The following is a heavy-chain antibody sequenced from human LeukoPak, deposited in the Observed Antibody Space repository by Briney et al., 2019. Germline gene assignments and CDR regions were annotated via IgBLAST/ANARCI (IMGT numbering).Heavy chain of an antibody. CDR2: IKEDGSQK. D-gene: IGHD3-22*01. J-gene: IGHJ4*02. Sequence: PGGSLRLSCVGTGFTFSESWMSWVRQAPGKGLEWVANIKEDGSQKDYVDSVKGRFTISKDNAKKVLYLEMNNLRADDTAVYYCARDRALYDSRRGYYYTEDDYWGQGTLVTVSS. CDR1: GFTFSESW. V-gene: IGHV3-7*01. CDR3: ARDRALYDSRRGYYYTEDDY.